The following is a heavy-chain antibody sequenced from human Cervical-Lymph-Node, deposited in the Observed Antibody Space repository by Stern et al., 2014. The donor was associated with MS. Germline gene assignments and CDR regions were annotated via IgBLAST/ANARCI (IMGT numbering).Heavy chain of an antibody. Sequence: VQLVESGAEVKKPGSSVKVSCKSYGDTFSSDAISWVRQAPRQGLEWLGGIIPMTEIASYGQKFQGRVTITADESTSTADMDLSGLTSDDTAVYYCARGASSWYSDSWGQGTLVIVSP. V-gene: IGHV1-69*01. D-gene: IGHD6-13*01. CDR1: GDTFSSDA. CDR3: ARGASSWYSDS. CDR2: IIPMTEIA. J-gene: IGHJ5*01.